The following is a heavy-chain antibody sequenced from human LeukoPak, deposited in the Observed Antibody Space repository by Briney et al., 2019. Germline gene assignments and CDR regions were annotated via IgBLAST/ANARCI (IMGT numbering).Heavy chain of an antibody. Sequence: GASVKVSCKASGYTFTSYDINWVRQATGRGLEWMGWMNPNSGNTGYAQKFQGRVTMTRNTSISTAYMELSSLRSEDTAVYYCARDYREFSGSYIDYYYYYYMDVWGKGTTVTISS. CDR3: ARDYREFSGSYIDYYYYYYMDV. D-gene: IGHD3-10*01. V-gene: IGHV1-8*01. CDR1: GYTFTSYD. CDR2: MNPNSGNT. J-gene: IGHJ6*03.